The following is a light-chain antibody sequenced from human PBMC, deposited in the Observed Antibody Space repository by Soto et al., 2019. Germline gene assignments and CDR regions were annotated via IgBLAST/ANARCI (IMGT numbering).Light chain of an antibody. V-gene: IGKV1-27*01. CDR1: QGISNY. Sequence: DIQMTQSPSSLSASVGDRVTITCRASQGISNYLAWYQQKPGKVPERLIYAASTLQSGVPSRFSGSGYGTDVTLTISSLQPEDVATYYCQQYNHAPTFGGGTKVEIK. J-gene: IGKJ4*01. CDR2: AAS. CDR3: QQYNHAPT.